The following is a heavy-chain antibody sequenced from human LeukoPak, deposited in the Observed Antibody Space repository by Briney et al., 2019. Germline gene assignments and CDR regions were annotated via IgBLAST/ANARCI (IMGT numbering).Heavy chain of an antibody. J-gene: IGHJ6*03. Sequence: SVKVSCKASGITFSTSAIQWVRQARGQRLEWIGWVVVGSGKTKYAQKFQERVTITTDMSTSTVYMDLRALRYDDTAVYFCATQPPGYFPYMDVWGKGTTTTVSS. D-gene: IGHD1-26*01. V-gene: IGHV1-58*02. CDR1: GITFSTSA. CDR2: VVVGSGKT. CDR3: ATQPPGYFPYMDV.